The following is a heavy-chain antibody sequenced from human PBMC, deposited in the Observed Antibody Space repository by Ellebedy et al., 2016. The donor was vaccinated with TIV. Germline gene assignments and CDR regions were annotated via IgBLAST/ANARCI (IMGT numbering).Heavy chain of an antibody. CDR2: INHSGST. J-gene: IGHJ5*01. Sequence: SETLSLXCAVYGESFSGYYWSWIRQPPGKGLEWIGEINHSGSTNYNPSLKSRVIISVDTSKNQFSLKLNSVTAADTAVYYCARGRQSYDSSAYYLDSWGQGTVVIVSS. CDR1: GESFSGYY. CDR3: ARGRQSYDSSAYYLDS. D-gene: IGHD3-22*01. V-gene: IGHV4-34*01.